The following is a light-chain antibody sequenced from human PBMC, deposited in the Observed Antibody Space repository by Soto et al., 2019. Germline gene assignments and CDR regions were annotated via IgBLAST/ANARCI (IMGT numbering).Light chain of an antibody. V-gene: IGKV3-11*01. CDR2: DAS. CDR1: QSVRTS. CDR3: QQRNVWPPIT. Sequence: EVVLTQSPATLSFSPGERATLSWRASQSVRTSLAWYQHKPGQAPRLVIYDASLRANGVPARFGGSGSGTDFTLTINSLEPEDFAVYYCQQRNVWPPITFGQGTRLEI. J-gene: IGKJ5*01.